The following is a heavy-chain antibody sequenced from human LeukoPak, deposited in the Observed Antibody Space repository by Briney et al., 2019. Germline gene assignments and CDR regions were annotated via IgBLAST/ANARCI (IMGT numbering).Heavy chain of an antibody. V-gene: IGHV1-46*01. CDR1: GGTFSSYA. CDR3: ASAGCSGGSCYSFDY. CDR2: INPSGGST. J-gene: IGHJ4*02. D-gene: IGHD2-15*01. Sequence: ASVKVSCKASGGTFSSYAISWVRQAPGQGLEWMGIINPSGGSTSYAQKFQGRVTMTRDTSTSTVYMELSSLRSEDTAVYYCASAGCSGGSCYSFDYWGQGTLVTVSS.